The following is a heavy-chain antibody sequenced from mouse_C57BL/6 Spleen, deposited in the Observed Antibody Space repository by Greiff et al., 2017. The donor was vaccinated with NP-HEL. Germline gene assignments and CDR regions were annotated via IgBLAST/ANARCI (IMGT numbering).Heavy chain of an antibody. CDR1: GYTFTSYW. CDR3: ARDLVTTVVAHYFDY. D-gene: IGHD1-1*01. V-gene: IGHV1-72*01. J-gene: IGHJ2*01. CDR2: IDPNSGGT. Sequence: QVQLQQSGAELVKPGASVKLSCKASGYTFTSYWMHWVKQRPGRGLEWIGRIDPNSGGTKYNEKFKSKATLTVDKPSSTAYMQLSSLTSEDSAVYYCARDLVTTVVAHYFDYWGQGTTLTVSS.